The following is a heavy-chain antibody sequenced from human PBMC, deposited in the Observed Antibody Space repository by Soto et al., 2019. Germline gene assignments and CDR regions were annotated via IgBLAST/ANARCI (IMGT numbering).Heavy chain of an antibody. CDR1: GYTFTSYG. J-gene: IGHJ4*02. CDR2: ISAYNGNT. CDR3: ARGSPVVVPAAPCDY. V-gene: IGHV1-18*01. D-gene: IGHD2-2*01. Sequence: ASVKVSCKASGYTFTSYGISWVRQAPGQGLEWMGWISAYNGNTNYAQKLQGRVTMTTDTSTSTAYMELRSLRSDDTAVYYCARGSPVVVPAAPCDYWGQGTLVTVSS.